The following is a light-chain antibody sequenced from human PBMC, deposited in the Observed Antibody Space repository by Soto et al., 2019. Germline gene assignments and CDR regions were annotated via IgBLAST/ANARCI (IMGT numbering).Light chain of an antibody. CDR1: QSVSSSY. CDR3: QQYGSSPVVT. CDR2: GAS. Sequence: EIVLTQSPGTLSLSPGERATLSCRASQSVSSSYLAWYQQKPGQAPRLLIYGASSRATGIPDRFSGSGSGTDFTLTISRLEPEDFAVYYCQQYGSSPVVTFGGGTKVEIQ. V-gene: IGKV3-20*01. J-gene: IGKJ4*01.